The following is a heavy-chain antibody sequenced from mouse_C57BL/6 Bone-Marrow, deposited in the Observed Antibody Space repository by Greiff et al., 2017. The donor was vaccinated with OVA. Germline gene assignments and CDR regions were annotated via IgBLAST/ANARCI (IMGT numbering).Heavy chain of an antibody. V-gene: IGHV1-9*01. CDR2: ILPGSGST. Sequence: VQLQQSGAELMKPGASVTLSCKATGYTFTGYWIEWVKQRPGHGLEWIGEILPGSGSTPYNEKFKGKATFTADPSSNTAYMQLSSLTTDDSSIYYCASGFFYYYGSSLYWYFDVWGTGTTVTVSS. CDR3: ASGFFYYYGSSLYWYFDV. CDR1: GYTFTGYW. J-gene: IGHJ1*03. D-gene: IGHD1-1*01.